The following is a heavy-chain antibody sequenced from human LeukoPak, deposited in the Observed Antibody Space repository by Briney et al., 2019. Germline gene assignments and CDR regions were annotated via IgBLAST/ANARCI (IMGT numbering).Heavy chain of an antibody. V-gene: IGHV3-30*18. CDR3: AKDLQLGH. J-gene: IGHJ4*02. D-gene: IGHD3-10*01. CDR1: GYIFGNSG. CDR2: ISDDGRNK. Sequence: GGSLRLSCAASGYIFGNSGMHWVRRAPGKGLEWVAGISDDGRNKNYAGSVKGRFSISRDDSKSTLYLQMNNLRIEDTAVYYCAKDLQLGHWGQGTLVTVSS.